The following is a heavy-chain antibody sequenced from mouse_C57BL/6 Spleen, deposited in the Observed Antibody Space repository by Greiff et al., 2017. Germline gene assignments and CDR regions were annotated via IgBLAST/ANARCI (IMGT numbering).Heavy chain of an antibody. V-gene: IGHV1-66*01. CDR3: AREGGGYDYDARFAY. J-gene: IGHJ3*01. CDR1: GYSFTSYY. Sequence: VQLQESGPELVKPGASVKISCKASGYSFTSYYIHWVKQRPGQGLEWIGWIYPGSGNTKYNEKFKGKATLTADTSSSTAYMQLSSLTSEDSAVYYCAREGGGYDYDARFAYWGQGTLVTVSA. CDR2: IYPGSGNT. D-gene: IGHD2-4*01.